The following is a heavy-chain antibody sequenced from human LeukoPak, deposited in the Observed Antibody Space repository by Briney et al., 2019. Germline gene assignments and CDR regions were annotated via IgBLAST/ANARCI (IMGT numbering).Heavy chain of an antibody. CDR1: GFTFSSYS. D-gene: IGHD3-10*01. CDR2: ISSSSSYI. J-gene: IGHJ4*02. Sequence: PGGSLRLSCAASGFTFSSYSMNWVRQAPGKGLEWVSSISSSSSYIYYADSVKGRFTISRDNAKNSLYLQMNSLRAEDTAVYYCARSPPYGSGGGGSDYWGQGTLVTVSS. CDR3: ARSPPYGSGGGGSDY. V-gene: IGHV3-21*01.